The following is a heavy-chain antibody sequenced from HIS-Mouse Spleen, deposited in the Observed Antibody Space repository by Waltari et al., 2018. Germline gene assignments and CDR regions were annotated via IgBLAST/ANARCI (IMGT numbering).Heavy chain of an antibody. CDR2: ISYYGSNK. D-gene: IGHD1-26*01. CDR3: ARDFLLGHVGTFDY. V-gene: IGHV3-30-3*01. Sequence: QVQLVESGGGVVQPGRSVRRSCAASGFTLSCYAMHWVRQAPGKGLGWVAVISYYGSNKYYADSVKGRFTISRDNSKNTLYLQMNSLRAEDTAVYYCARDFLLGHVGTFDYWGQGILVTVSS. CDR1: GFTLSCYA. J-gene: IGHJ4*02.